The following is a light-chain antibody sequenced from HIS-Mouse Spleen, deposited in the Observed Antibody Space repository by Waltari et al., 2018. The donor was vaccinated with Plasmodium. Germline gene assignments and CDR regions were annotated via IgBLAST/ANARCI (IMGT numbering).Light chain of an antibody. V-gene: IGLV6-57*01. CDR1: SGSIASNY. CDR3: QSYDSSNQV. Sequence: NFMLPPPHSVSESPGKTVTISCTRSSGSIASNYVQWYHQRPGSSPTTVIYEDNQRPSGVPDRFSGAIDSSSNSASLTISGLKTEDEADYYCQSYDSSNQVFGGGTKLTVL. J-gene: IGLJ3*02. CDR2: EDN.